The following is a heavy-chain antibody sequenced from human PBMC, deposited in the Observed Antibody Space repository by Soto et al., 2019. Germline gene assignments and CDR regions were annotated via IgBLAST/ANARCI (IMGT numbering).Heavy chain of an antibody. D-gene: IGHD2-21*02. CDR2: ISYDGSNK. V-gene: IGHV3-30*18. CDR3: AKLPLNCGGDCYSDAFDI. CDR1: GFTFSSYG. Sequence: QVQLVESGGGVVQPGRSLRLSCAASGFTFSSYGMHWVRQAPGKGLEWVAVISYDGSNKYYADSVKGRFTISRDNSKNTLYLQMNSLRAEDTAVYYCAKLPLNCGGDCYSDAFDIWGQGTMVTVSS. J-gene: IGHJ3*02.